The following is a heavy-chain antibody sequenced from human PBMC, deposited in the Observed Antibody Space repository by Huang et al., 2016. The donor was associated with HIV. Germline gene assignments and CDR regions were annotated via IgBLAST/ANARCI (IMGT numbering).Heavy chain of an antibody. CDR3: ARDRDFYDSSGYWGFNYFDY. J-gene: IGHJ4*02. D-gene: IGHD3-22*01. CDR1: GYAFTSYY. Sequence: QVQLVQSGAEVKKPGASVKVSCKASGYAFTSYYMHWVRQAPGQGLEWKGIMNPSDGSTSYAQKFQGRVTTTRDTSTNTVFMELSSLRSEDTAVYYCARDRDFYDSSGYWGFNYFDYWGQGTLVTVSS. V-gene: IGHV1-46*01. CDR2: MNPSDGST.